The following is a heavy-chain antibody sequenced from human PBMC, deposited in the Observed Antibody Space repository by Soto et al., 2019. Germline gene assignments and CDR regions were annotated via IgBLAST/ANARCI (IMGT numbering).Heavy chain of an antibody. CDR1: GGSISSYY. Sequence: QVQLQESGPGLVKPSETLSLTCTVSGGSISSYYWSWIRQPPGKGLEWIGYIYYSGSTNYNPSLKSRVTISVDTSKNQFSLKLSSVTAADTAVYYCARGKRITMVRGVNWFDPWGQGTLVSVSS. CDR3: ARGKRITMVRGVNWFDP. J-gene: IGHJ5*02. CDR2: IYYSGST. V-gene: IGHV4-59*01. D-gene: IGHD3-10*01.